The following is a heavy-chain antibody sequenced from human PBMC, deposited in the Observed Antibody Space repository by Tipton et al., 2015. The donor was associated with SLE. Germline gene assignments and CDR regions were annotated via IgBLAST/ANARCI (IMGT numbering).Heavy chain of an antibody. CDR2: IYYDGST. CDR1: SGSYNSYY. J-gene: IGHJ2*01. Sequence: GLVKPSETLSLGCAVSSGSYNSYYWSWIRQSPGKGLEWLGYIYYDGSTTYNPSLKSRVTMSLDTPKKQFSLRLASVTAADTAVYYCARSGSSGWFFDLWGRGTLVTVSS. CDR3: ARSGSSGWFFDL. V-gene: IGHV4-59*01.